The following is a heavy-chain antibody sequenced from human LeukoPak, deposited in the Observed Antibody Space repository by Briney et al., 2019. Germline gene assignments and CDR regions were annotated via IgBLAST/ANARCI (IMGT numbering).Heavy chain of an antibody. V-gene: IGHV1-2*02. D-gene: IGHD3-3*01. J-gene: IGHJ4*02. Sequence: ASVKVSCETSGYTFPDYYIHWMRQTPGQGPERMGCITPNRGGTKYAQKFQGKVTLTRDTSISTAYMELSRLTFDDTAMYYCVRGGTTEVAIFGVVRYKYWGQGTLVTVSS. CDR2: ITPNRGGT. CDR3: VRGGTTEVAIFGVVRYKY. CDR1: GYTFPDYY.